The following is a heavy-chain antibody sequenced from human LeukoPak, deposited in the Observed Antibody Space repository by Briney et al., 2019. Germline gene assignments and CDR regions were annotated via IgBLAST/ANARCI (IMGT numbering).Heavy chain of an antibody. D-gene: IGHD6-6*01. CDR2: ISYDGSNK. V-gene: IGHV3-30*04. J-gene: IGHJ4*02. Sequence: SGGSLRLSCAASGFTFSSYAMHWAHQAPGKGLEWVAVISYDGSNKYYADSVKGRFTISRDNSKNTLYLQMNSLRAEDTAVYYCARNGPGIAARTAYFDYWGQGTLVTVSS. CDR1: GFTFSSYA. CDR3: ARNGPGIAARTAYFDY.